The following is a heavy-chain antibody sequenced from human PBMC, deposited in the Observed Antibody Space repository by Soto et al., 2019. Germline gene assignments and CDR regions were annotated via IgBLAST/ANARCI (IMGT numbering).Heavy chain of an antibody. CDR2: INHSGST. Sequence: SETLSLTCAVYGGSFSGYYWSWIRQPPGKGLEWIGEINHSGSTNYNPSLKSRVTISVDTSKNQFSLKLSSVTAADTAVYYCARFTAVAGTIPWGQGTLVTVSS. D-gene: IGHD6-19*01. CDR3: ARFTAVAGTIP. J-gene: IGHJ5*02. V-gene: IGHV4-34*01. CDR1: GGSFSGYY.